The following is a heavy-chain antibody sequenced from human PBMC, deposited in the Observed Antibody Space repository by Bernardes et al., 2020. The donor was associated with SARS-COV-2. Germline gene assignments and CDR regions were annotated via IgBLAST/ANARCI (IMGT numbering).Heavy chain of an antibody. Sequence: GGSLRLSCAASGFTFNTYAMHWVRQAPGKGLEWVAFISFDGSNKYYADSVKGRFTISRDNSRNTLYLLMNSLRPEDTAVYYCARGGLQSDMDVWGQGTTVTVSS. J-gene: IGHJ6*02. CDR3: ARGGLQSDMDV. CDR1: GFTFNTYA. D-gene: IGHD4-4*01. CDR2: ISFDGSNK. V-gene: IGHV3-30-3*01.